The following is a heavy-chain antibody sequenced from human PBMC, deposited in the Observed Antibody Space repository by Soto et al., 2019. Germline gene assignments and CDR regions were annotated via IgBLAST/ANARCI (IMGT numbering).Heavy chain of an antibody. Sequence: PGESLKISCKGFGYSFTSYWIGWVRQMPGKGLEWMGIIYPSNSNTRYSPSFQGQVTISADTSISTVYLQWDSLKASDTAIYHCARESTGQFDYWGQGTQVTVSP. J-gene: IGHJ4*02. D-gene: IGHD2-2*01. V-gene: IGHV5-51*01. CDR2: IYPSNSNT. CDR1: GYSFTSYW. CDR3: ARESTGQFDY.